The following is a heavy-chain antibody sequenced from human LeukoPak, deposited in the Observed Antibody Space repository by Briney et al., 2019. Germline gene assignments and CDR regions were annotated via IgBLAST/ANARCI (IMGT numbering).Heavy chain of an antibody. CDR1: GFTFSSYE. CDR2: ISASGTIT. CDR3: ARDGLPVALDK. J-gene: IGHJ4*02. Sequence: GGSLRLSCAASGFTFSSYEMNWVRQAPGKGLEWISYISASGTITHYADSVEGRFTISRDNAKNSLYLQMNSLRAEDTAVYYCARDGLPVALDKWGQGTLVTVSS. V-gene: IGHV3-48*03. D-gene: IGHD2-2*01.